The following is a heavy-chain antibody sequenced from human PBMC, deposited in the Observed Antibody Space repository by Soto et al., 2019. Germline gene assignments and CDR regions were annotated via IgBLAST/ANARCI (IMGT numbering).Heavy chain of an antibody. J-gene: IGHJ4*02. D-gene: IGHD3-3*01. CDR3: ARGLGFLEWLLYYFDY. CDR2: IYSGGST. Sequence: PGGSLRLSCAASGLTVSSNYMSWVRQAPGKGLEWASVIYSGGSTYYADSVKGRFTISRDNSKNTLYLQMNSLRAEDTAVYYCARGLGFLEWLLYYFDYWGQGTLVTVSS. V-gene: IGHV3-66*01. CDR1: GLTVSSNY.